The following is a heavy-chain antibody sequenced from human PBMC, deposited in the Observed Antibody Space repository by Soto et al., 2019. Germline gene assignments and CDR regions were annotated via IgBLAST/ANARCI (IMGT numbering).Heavy chain of an antibody. D-gene: IGHD6-19*01. V-gene: IGHV3-21*01. Sequence: EVQLVESGGGLVKPGGSLRLSCAASGFTFSSYSMNWVRQAPGKGLEWVSSISSSSSYIYYADSVKGRFTISRDNAKNSLYPQMNSLRAEDTAVYYCAREGIAVAGTHWYFDLWGRGTLVTVSS. CDR3: AREGIAVAGTHWYFDL. J-gene: IGHJ2*01. CDR1: GFTFSSYS. CDR2: ISSSSSYI.